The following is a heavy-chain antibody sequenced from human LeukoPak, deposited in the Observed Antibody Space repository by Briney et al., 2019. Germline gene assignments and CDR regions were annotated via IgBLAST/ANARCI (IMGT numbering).Heavy chain of an antibody. CDR3: ARGNYQLPCWGFDP. V-gene: IGHV4-30-2*01. Sequence: SETLSLTCAVSGGSISSGGYSWSWIRQPPGKGLEWIGYIYHSGSTYYNPSLKSRVTISVDRSKNQFSLKLSSVTAADTAVYYCARGNYQLPCWGFDPWGQGTLVTVSS. J-gene: IGHJ5*02. CDR1: GGSISSGGYS. CDR2: IYHSGST. D-gene: IGHD2-2*01.